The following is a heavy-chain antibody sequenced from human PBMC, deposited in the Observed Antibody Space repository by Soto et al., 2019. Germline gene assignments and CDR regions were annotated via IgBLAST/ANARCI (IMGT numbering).Heavy chain of an antibody. V-gene: IGHV3-23*01. CDR1: GFTFSSYA. CDR3: AKGLAVAAYYYYYGMDV. Sequence: PGGSLRLSCAASGFTFSSYAMSWVRQAPGKGLEWVSAISGSGGSTYYADSVKGRFTISRDNSKNTLYLQMNSLRAEDTAVYYCAKGLAVAAYYYYYGMDVWGQGTTVTVSS. CDR2: ISGSGGST. J-gene: IGHJ6*02. D-gene: IGHD6-19*01.